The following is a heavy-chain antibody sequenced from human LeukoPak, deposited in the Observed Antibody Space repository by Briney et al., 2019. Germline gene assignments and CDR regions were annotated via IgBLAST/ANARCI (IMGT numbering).Heavy chain of an antibody. Sequence: SQTLSLTCTVSGGSISSGDYYWGWIRQPPGKGLEWIGSIYHSGSTYYNPSLKSRVTISVDTSKNQFSLKLSSVTATDTAMYYCARHSQWGVVEWTFDIWGQGTMVTVSS. CDR1: GGSISSGDYY. J-gene: IGHJ3*02. D-gene: IGHD3-16*01. CDR2: IYHSGST. V-gene: IGHV4-39*01. CDR3: ARHSQWGVVEWTFDI.